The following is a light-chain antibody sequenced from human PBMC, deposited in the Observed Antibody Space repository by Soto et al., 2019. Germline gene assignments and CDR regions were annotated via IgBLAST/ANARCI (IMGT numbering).Light chain of an antibody. V-gene: IGLV8-61*01. CDR2: NTN. J-gene: IGLJ3*02. CDR3: ALYMGSGISV. CDR1: SGSVSTSYY. Sequence: QAVVTQEPSFSVSPGRTVTLTCGLGSGSVSTSYYPSWYQQTPGQAPRTLIYNTNSRSSGVPDRFSGSILGNKAALTITGAQADDESDYYCALYMGSGISVFGGGTKLTVL.